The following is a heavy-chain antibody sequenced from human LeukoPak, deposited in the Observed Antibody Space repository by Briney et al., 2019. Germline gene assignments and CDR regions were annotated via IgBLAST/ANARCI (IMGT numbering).Heavy chain of an antibody. CDR2: ISYDGSNK. CDR1: GFTFSSYA. J-gene: IGHJ6*02. V-gene: IGHV3-30-3*01. CDR3: ARGTPSSSGWLYYGMDV. Sequence: GGSLRLSCAASGFTFSSYAMHWVRQAPGKGLEWVAVISYDGSNKYYADSVRGRLTISRDNSKNTLYLQMNSLRAEDTAVYYCARGTPSSSGWLYYGMDVWGQGTTVTVSS. D-gene: IGHD6-19*01.